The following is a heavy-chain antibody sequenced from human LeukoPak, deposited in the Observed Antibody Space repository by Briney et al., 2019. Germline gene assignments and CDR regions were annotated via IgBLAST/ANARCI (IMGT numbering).Heavy chain of an antibody. J-gene: IGHJ5*02. D-gene: IGHD2-2*02. V-gene: IGHV4-4*07. Sequence: SETLSLTCTVSGGSISSYYWSWIRQPAGKGLEWIGRIYTSGSTNYNPSLKSRVTMSVDTSKNQFSLKLSSVTAADTAVYYCARDLGYSSSTSCYTLQPYNWFDPWGQGTLVTVSS. CDR1: GGSISSYY. CDR3: ARDLGYSSSTSCYTLQPYNWFDP. CDR2: IYTSGST.